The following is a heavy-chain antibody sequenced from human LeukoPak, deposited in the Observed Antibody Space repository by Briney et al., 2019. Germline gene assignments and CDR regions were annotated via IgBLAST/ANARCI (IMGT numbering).Heavy chain of an antibody. Sequence: SETLSLTCTVSGGSISSYCWSWIRQPPGKGLEWIGYICYSGSTNYNPSLKSRVTISVDTSKNQFSLKLSSVTAADTAVYSCARHVSQYSSSWYNWFDPWGQGTLVTVSS. CDR1: GGSISSYC. CDR3: ARHVSQYSSSWYNWFDP. D-gene: IGHD6-13*01. CDR2: ICYSGST. J-gene: IGHJ5*02. V-gene: IGHV4-59*08.